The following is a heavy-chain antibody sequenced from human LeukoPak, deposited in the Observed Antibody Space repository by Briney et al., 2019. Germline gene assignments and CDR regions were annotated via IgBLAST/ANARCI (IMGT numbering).Heavy chain of an antibody. J-gene: IGHJ3*02. CDR2: INTNTGNP. D-gene: IGHD6-19*01. V-gene: IGHV7-4-1*02. CDR3: ARGEWLVRGRDAFDI. Sequence: ASVKVSCKASGYTFTSYAMNWVRQAPGQGLEWMGWINTNTGNPTYAQGFTGRFVFSLDTSVSTAYLQISSLKAEDTAAYYCARGEWLVRGRDAFDIWGQGTMVTVSS. CDR1: GYTFTSYA.